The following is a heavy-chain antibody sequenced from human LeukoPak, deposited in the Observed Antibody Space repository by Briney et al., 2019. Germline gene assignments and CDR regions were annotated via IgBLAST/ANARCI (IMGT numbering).Heavy chain of an antibody. D-gene: IGHD3-9*01. J-gene: IGHJ4*02. CDR3: AVTDILTGYYPDY. CDR2: ISSSSSYV. Sequence: GGSLRLSCAASGFTLSSYSMNWVRQAPGKGLEWVSSISSSSSYVYYADSVKGRFTISRDNAKNSLYLQMSSLRAEDTAVYYCAVTDILTGYYPDYWGQGTLVTVAS. CDR1: GFTLSSYS. V-gene: IGHV3-21*01.